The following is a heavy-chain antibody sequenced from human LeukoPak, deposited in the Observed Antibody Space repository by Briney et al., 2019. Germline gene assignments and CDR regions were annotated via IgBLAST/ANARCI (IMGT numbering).Heavy chain of an antibody. V-gene: IGHV4-38-2*02. CDR2: IYHSGST. J-gene: IGHJ4*02. Sequence: SETLSLTCTVSGYSISSGYYWGWIRQPPGRGLEWIGSIYHSGSTYYNPSLKSRVTISVDTSKNQFSLKLSSVTAADTAVYYCARVYLGTYGDPTTFDYWGQGTLVTVSS. CDR1: GYSISSGYY. D-gene: IGHD4-17*01. CDR3: ARVYLGTYGDPTTFDY.